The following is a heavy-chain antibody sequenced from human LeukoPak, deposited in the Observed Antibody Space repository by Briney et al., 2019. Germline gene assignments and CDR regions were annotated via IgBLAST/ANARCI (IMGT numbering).Heavy chain of an antibody. CDR3: ARDRLRAVVPAAIPLFADY. J-gene: IGHJ4*02. D-gene: IGHD2-2*01. CDR2: ISYDGSRK. V-gene: IGHV3-30*03. Sequence: GGSLRLSCAASAFTFSNYGMHWVRQAPGKGLEWVAVISYDGSRKYYGDSVKGRFTISRDNSKGTLDLQMNSLRVEDTAVYYCARDRLRAVVPAAIPLFADYWGQGTLVTVSS. CDR1: AFTFSNYG.